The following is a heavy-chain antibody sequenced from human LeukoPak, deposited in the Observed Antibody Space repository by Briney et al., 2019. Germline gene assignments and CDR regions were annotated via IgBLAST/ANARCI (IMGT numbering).Heavy chain of an antibody. V-gene: IGHV1-46*01. CDR3: ARFSSSLYGMDV. Sequence: ASVKVSCKASGYTLTSYYMHWVRQAPGQGLEWMGIINPSGGSTSYAQKFQGRVTMTRDTSTSTVYMELSSLRSEDTAVYYCARFSSSLYGMDVWGQGTTVTVSS. J-gene: IGHJ6*02. CDR2: INPSGGST. CDR1: GYTLTSYY. D-gene: IGHD6-13*01.